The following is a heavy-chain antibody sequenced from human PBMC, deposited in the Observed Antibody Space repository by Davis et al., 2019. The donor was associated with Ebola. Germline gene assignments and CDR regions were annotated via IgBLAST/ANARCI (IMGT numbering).Heavy chain of an antibody. D-gene: IGHD3-10*01. CDR3: ARDSTLCFGELLTTHGGYIDL. CDR2: IYYSGST. CDR1: GGSTSSGGYY. J-gene: IGHJ2*01. V-gene: IGHV4-61*08. Sequence: GSLRLSCTVSGGSTSSGGYYWSWTRQHPGKGLEWIGYIYYSGSTNYNPSLKSRVTISVDTSKNQFSLKLSSVTAAAPAVYYCARDSTLCFGELLTTHGGYIDLWGRGTLVTVSS.